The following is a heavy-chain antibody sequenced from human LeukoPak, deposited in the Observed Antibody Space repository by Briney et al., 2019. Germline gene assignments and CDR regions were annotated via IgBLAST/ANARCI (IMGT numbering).Heavy chain of an antibody. J-gene: IGHJ4*02. D-gene: IGHD3-10*01. CDR3: ARTIRDSYYYGSGRNFDY. V-gene: IGHV1-46*01. CDR1: GYTFTSYY. CDR2: INPSGGST. Sequence: ASVKVSCKASGYTFTSYYMHWVRQAPGRGLEWMGIINPSGGSTSYAQKFQGRVTMTRDTSTSTVYMELSSLRSEDTAVYYCARTIRDSYYYGSGRNFDYWGQGTLVTVSS.